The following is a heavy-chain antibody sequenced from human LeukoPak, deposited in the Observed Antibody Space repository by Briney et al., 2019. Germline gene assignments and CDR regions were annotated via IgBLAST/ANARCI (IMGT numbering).Heavy chain of an antibody. CDR1: GYTFTSYY. J-gene: IGHJ4*02. Sequence: GASVKVSCKASGYTFTSYYMHWVRQAPGQGLEWMGIINPSGGSTSYAQKFQGRVTMTRDTSTSTVYMELSSLRSEDTAVYYCARDLPTMVRGVIIPISDYWGQGTLVTASS. CDR3: ARDLPTMVRGVIIPISDY. V-gene: IGHV1-46*01. D-gene: IGHD3-10*01. CDR2: INPSGGST.